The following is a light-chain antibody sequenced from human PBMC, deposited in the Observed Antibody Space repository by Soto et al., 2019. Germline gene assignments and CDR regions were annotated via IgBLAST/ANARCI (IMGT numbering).Light chain of an antibody. Sequence: EIVLTQAPANLSLSPGERATLSCRASQVVSTSYLAWYYRKPGQAPRLLIYATSRRATDIPDRFSGSGSGTDFTLTVSRLEPEDFAVFYCQQFGSSPYTFGQGTKVDIK. V-gene: IGKV3-20*01. CDR2: ATS. CDR1: QVVSTSY. J-gene: IGKJ2*01. CDR3: QQFGSSPYT.